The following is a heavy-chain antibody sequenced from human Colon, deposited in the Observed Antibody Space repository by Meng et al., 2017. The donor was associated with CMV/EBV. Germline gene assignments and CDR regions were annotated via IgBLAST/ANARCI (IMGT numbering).Heavy chain of an antibody. CDR3: VRGSDFDN. J-gene: IGHJ4*02. D-gene: IGHD6-6*01. Sequence: GGSLRLSCAVSGFTFSSYGMHWVRQAPGKGLEWVAFIRYDGSNEYYADSVKGRFTISRDNSKNTLYLQMSSLRDDDTAMYYCVRGSDFDNWGQGTLVTVSS. CDR1: GFTFSSYG. CDR2: IRYDGSNE. V-gene: IGHV3-30*02.